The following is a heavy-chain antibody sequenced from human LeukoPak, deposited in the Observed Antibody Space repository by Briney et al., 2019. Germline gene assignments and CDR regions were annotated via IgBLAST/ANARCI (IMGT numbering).Heavy chain of an antibody. CDR1: GVAISSSSYY. D-gene: IGHD5/OR15-5a*01. Sequence: SETLSLTCTVSGVAISSSSYYGGWIRQPPGKGLEWIGSIYYSRSTYYNPSLKSRVTISEDTTNIQYPLQLSSVTAADTAVYYCARERVITGVYDPDYWGQGTLVTVSS. CDR3: ARERVITGVYDPDY. CDR2: IYYSRST. V-gene: IGHV4-39*06. J-gene: IGHJ4*02.